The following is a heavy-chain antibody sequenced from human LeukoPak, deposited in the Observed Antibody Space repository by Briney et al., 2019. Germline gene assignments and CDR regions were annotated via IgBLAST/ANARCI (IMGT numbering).Heavy chain of an antibody. J-gene: IGHJ4*02. V-gene: IGHV3-66*01. CDR3: ASSILTGYFDY. CDR1: GFTFSGNY. Sequence: GRSLRLSCAASGFTFSGNYMSWVRQAPGKGLEWVSVIYSGGSTYYADSVKGRFTISRDNSKNTLYLQMNSLRAEDTAVYYCASSILTGYFDYWGQGTLVTVSS. D-gene: IGHD3-9*01. CDR2: IYSGGST.